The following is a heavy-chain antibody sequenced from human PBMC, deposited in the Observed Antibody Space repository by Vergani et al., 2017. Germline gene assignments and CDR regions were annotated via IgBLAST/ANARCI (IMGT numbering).Heavy chain of an antibody. CDR2: IQFDGSNQ. J-gene: IGHJ4*02. CDR3: AKHFRGWGIDY. Sequence: QVQLVESGGGVVQRGGYLRLSCATSGFTLSNYDMQWIRQGPGKGLEFVAFIQFDGSNQYYADSVKGRFTISRDFSKNTLYLQMNSLRTDDTATYYCAKHFRGWGIDYWCQGTQVIVSS. CDR1: GFTLSNYD. V-gene: IGHV3-30*02. D-gene: IGHD3-16*01.